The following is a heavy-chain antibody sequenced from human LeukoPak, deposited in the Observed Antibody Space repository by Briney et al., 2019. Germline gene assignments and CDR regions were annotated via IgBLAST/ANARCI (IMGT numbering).Heavy chain of an antibody. D-gene: IGHD4-23*01. CDR2: ISYDGSNK. CDR3: AKATTVVNLRCYYYGMDV. Sequence: GRSLRLSCAASGFTFSSYGMHWVRQAPGKGLEWVAVISYDGSNKYYADSVKGRFTISRDNSKNTLYLQMNSLRAEDTAVYYCAKATTVVNLRCYYYGMDVWGQGTTVTVSS. V-gene: IGHV3-30*18. J-gene: IGHJ6*02. CDR1: GFTFSSYG.